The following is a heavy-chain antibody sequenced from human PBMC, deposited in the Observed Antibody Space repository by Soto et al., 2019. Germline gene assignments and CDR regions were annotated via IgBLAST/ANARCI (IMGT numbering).Heavy chain of an antibody. V-gene: IGHV4-59*01. CDR1: GGSFSSYY. D-gene: IGHD5-18*01. J-gene: IGHJ4*02. CDR3: ARGAADTAMVDS. CDR2: IFYSGST. Sequence: SETLSITYAVYGGSFSSYYWTWIRQPPGKGLEWLGYIFYSGSTFYNPSLKSRVTISIHTSKSQFSLQLTSVTAADTAVYYCARGAADTAMVDSWGQGTLVTVSS.